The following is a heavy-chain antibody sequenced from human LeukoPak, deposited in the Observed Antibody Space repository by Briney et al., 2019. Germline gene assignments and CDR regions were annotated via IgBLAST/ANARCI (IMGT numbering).Heavy chain of an antibody. CDR3: ATVLTGQGY. Sequence: GGSLRLSCAASGFTVSSNYMSWVRQAPGKGLEWVTVIYGGGDTYYADYLKGRFAISTDNSKNTLYLQMNSLRAEDTAIYFCATVLTGQGYWGQGTLVTVSS. V-gene: IGHV3-53*01. J-gene: IGHJ4*02. D-gene: IGHD3-9*01. CDR2: IYGGGDT. CDR1: GFTVSSNY.